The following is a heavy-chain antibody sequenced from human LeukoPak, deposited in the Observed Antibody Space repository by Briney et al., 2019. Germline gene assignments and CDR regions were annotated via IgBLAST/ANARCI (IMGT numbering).Heavy chain of an antibody. CDR2: IYSGGST. CDR1: GFTVSSNY. CDR3: ARDPASGDYYYYGMDV. Sequence: GGSLRLSCAASGFTVSSNYMSWVRQAPGKGLEWVSVIYSGGSTYYADSVKGRFTISRDNSKNTLYLQMNSLRAEDTAVYYCARDPASGDYYYYGMDVCGQGTTVTVSS. V-gene: IGHV3-66*01. J-gene: IGHJ6*02. D-gene: IGHD6-25*01.